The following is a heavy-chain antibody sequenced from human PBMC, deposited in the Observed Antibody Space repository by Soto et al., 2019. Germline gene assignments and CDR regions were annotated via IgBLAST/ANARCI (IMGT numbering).Heavy chain of an antibody. CDR2: ISGSGGST. CDR3: AKEGQMEYCSSTSCYATYYFDY. CDR1: GFTFSSYA. D-gene: IGHD2-2*01. Sequence: PGGSLRLSCAASGFTFSSYAMSWVRQAPGKGLEWVSAISGSGGSTYYADSVKGRFTISRDNSKNTLYLQMNSLRAEDTAVYYCAKEGQMEYCSSTSCYATYYFDYWGQGTLVTVSS. V-gene: IGHV3-23*01. J-gene: IGHJ4*02.